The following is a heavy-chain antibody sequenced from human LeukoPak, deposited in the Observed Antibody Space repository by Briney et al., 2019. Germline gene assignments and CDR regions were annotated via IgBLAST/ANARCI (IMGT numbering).Heavy chain of an antibody. J-gene: IGHJ5*02. Sequence: GESLKISCKGSEYSFTSYWIGWVRQMPGKGLEWMGIIYPGDSDTRYGPSFQGQVTISADKSISTAYLQWSSLKASDTAMCYCARHKNGYCSSTSCSKYNWFDPWGQGTLVTVSS. CDR2: IYPGDSDT. CDR3: ARHKNGYCSSTSCSKYNWFDP. CDR1: EYSFTSYW. V-gene: IGHV5-51*01. D-gene: IGHD2-2*01.